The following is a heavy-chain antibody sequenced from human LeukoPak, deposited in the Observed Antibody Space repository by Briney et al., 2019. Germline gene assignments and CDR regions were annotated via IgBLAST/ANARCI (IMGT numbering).Heavy chain of an antibody. D-gene: IGHD6-13*01. J-gene: IGHJ4*02. V-gene: IGHV3-53*01. CDR2: IYRGDDT. Sequence: GESLRLSCAASGFIVSSNYMSWARQAPGKGLEWVSVIYRGDDTYDADSVKGRFTISRDNSKNTLYLQMNSLRVEDTAAYYCARAQYDSSWYTPFHYWGQGILVTVSS. CDR1: GFIVSSNY. CDR3: ARAQYDSSWYTPFHY.